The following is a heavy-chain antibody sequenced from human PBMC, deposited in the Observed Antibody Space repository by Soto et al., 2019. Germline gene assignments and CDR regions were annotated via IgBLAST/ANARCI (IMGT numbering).Heavy chain of an antibody. J-gene: IGHJ3*02. D-gene: IGHD3-3*01. V-gene: IGHV3-73*01. CDR3: TRLEPFTIFGVVPRPTDAFDI. Sequence: GGSLRLFCAASGFTFSGSAMHWVRQASGKGLEWVGRIRSKANSYATAYAASVKGRFTISRDDSKNTAYLQMNSLKTEDTAVYYCTRLEPFTIFGVVPRPTDAFDIWGQGTMVTVSS. CDR2: IRSKANSYAT. CDR1: GFTFSGSA.